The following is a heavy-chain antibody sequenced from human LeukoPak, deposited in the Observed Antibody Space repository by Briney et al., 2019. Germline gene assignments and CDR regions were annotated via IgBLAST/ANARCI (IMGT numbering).Heavy chain of an antibody. Sequence: PSETLSLTCAVYGGSFSGYYWSWIRQPPGKGLEWIGEINHSGSTNYNPSLKSRVTISVDTSKNQFSLKLSSVTAADTAVYYCARSPLPADSTSHWFDPWGQGTLVTVSS. J-gene: IGHJ5*02. CDR2: INHSGST. CDR3: ARSPLPADSTSHWFDP. D-gene: IGHD2-2*01. V-gene: IGHV4-34*01. CDR1: GGSFSGYY.